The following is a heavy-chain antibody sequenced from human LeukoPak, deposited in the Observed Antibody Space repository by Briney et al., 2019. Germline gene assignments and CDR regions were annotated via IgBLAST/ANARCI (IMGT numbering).Heavy chain of an antibody. Sequence: GGSLRLSCAASGFTFSSYWMHWVRQAPGKGLVWVSRINSDGSSTSYADSVKGRFTISRDNAKNTLYLQMNSLRAEDTAVYYCAKVASLWFGELLPTTFDYWGQGTLVTVSS. CDR3: AKVASLWFGELLPTTFDY. J-gene: IGHJ4*02. CDR2: INSDGSST. D-gene: IGHD3-10*01. V-gene: IGHV3-74*01. CDR1: GFTFSSYW.